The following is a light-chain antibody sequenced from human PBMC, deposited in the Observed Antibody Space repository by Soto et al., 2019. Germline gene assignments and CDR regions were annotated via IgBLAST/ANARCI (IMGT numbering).Light chain of an antibody. CDR3: QQYSYPWT. CDR1: QSSSSW. V-gene: IGKV1-5*01. Sequence: DIQMTQSPSTLSASVGDRVTITCRASQSSSSWLAWYQQKPGKAPKLLIYDASSLESGVPSRFSGSGSGTEFTLTISSLQPDDFATYYCQQYSYPWTFGQGTKVEIK. J-gene: IGKJ1*01. CDR2: DAS.